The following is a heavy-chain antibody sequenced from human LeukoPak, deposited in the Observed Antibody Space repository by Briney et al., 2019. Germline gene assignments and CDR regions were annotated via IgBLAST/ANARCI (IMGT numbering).Heavy chain of an antibody. CDR1: GGSISGSSYY. V-gene: IGHV4-39*01. Sequence: PSETLSLTCTVSGGSISGSSYYWGWIRQPPGKGLQRIGSVYYSGSTYYNPSLKSRVTISVDTSKNQFSLKLTSVTAADTAVYYCARTDTTGTRLFDYWGQGTLVTVSS. CDR2: VYYSGST. J-gene: IGHJ4*02. D-gene: IGHD1-1*01. CDR3: ARTDTTGTRLFDY.